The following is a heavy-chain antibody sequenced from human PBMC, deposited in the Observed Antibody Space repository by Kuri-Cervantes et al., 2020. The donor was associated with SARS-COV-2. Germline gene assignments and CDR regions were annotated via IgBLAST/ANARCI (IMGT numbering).Heavy chain of an antibody. CDR1: GGSFSGYY. Sequence: SETLSLTCVVYGGSFSGYYWSWIRQPPGKGLEWIGEINHSGSTNYNPSLKSRVTISVDTSKNQFSLKLSSVTAADTAVYYCAGWPVVPAANPKWGIDYWGQGTLVTVSS. D-gene: IGHD2-2*01. J-gene: IGHJ4*02. V-gene: IGHV4-34*01. CDR2: INHSGST. CDR3: AGWPVVPAANPKWGIDY.